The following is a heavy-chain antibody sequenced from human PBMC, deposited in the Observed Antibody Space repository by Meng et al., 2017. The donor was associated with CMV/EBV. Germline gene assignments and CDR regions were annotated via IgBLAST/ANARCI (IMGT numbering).Heavy chain of an antibody. Sequence: ASVKVSCKASGYTLTSYYMHWVRQAPGQGLEWMGWISAYNGNTNYAQKLQGRVTMTTDTSTSTAYMELRSLRSDDTAVYYCARDDVGDSSGYYYQCAFDIWGQGTMVTVSS. CDR3: ARDDVGDSSGYYYQCAFDI. D-gene: IGHD3-22*01. CDR1: GYTLTSYY. V-gene: IGHV1-18*04. J-gene: IGHJ3*02. CDR2: ISAYNGNT.